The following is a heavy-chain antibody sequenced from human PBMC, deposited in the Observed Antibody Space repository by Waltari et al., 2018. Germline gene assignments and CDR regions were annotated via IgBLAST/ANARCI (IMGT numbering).Heavy chain of an antibody. V-gene: IGHV4-34*01. Sequence: QVQLQQWGAGLLKPSETLSLTCAVYGGSFSGYYWSWIRQTPGTGLEWIGEIQQSGSTHYNPSLQSRVTISVDTSKNQFFLKLSSVTAADTAVYYCAREGGGYSSPFDYWGQGTLVTVSS. J-gene: IGHJ4*02. CDR2: IQQSGST. D-gene: IGHD6-13*01. CDR1: GGSFSGYY. CDR3: AREGGGYSSPFDY.